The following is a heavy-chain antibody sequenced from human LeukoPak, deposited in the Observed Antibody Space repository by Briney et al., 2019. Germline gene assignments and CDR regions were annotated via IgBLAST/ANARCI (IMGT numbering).Heavy chain of an antibody. J-gene: IGHJ4*02. CDR1: GYTFTGYY. Sequence: ASVKVSCKASGYTFTGYYMHWVRQATGQGLEWMGWINPNSGGTNYAQKFQGRVTMTRDTSISTAYMELSRLRSDDTAVYYCARDLGDIVVVPAAESTGNYWGQGTLVTVSS. CDR3: ARDLGDIVVVPAAESTGNY. D-gene: IGHD2-2*01. V-gene: IGHV1-2*02. CDR2: INPNSGGT.